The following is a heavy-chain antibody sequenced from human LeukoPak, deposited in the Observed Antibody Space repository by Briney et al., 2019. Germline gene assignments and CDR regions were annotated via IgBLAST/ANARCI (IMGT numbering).Heavy chain of an antibody. J-gene: IGHJ6*03. CDR1: GFTFSSYS. CDR3: ARLSEPHYYYYYMDV. Sequence: GGSLRLSCAASGFTFSSYSMNWVRQAPGKGLEWVSYISCSSSTIYYADSVKGRFTISRDNAKNSLYLQMNSLRDEDTAVYYCARLSEPHYYYYYMDVWGKGTTVTVSS. CDR2: ISCSSSTI. V-gene: IGHV3-48*02.